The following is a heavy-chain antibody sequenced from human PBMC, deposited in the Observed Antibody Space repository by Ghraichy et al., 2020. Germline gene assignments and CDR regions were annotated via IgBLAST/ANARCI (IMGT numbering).Heavy chain of an antibody. CDR2: INHSGST. Sequence: SQTLSLTCAVYGGSFSGYYWSWIRQPPGKGLECIGEINHSGSTNYNPSLKSRVTISVDTSKNQFSLKLSSVTAADTAVYYCARGRGVVTDNWGQGTLVTVSS. J-gene: IGHJ4*02. CDR3: ARGRGVVTDN. V-gene: IGHV4-34*01. D-gene: IGHD4-23*01. CDR1: GGSFSGYY.